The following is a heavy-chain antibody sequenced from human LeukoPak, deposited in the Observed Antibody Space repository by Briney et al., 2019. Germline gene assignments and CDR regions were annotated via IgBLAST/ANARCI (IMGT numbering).Heavy chain of an antibody. Sequence: SETLSLTCSVFGGSISSSSYYWGWIRQSPGKGLEWLPSIYHDGNTFYNPSLKSRVAISVDTAKSQVSVRLRSVTAADTAVYYCAETNTQDWFDAWGQGTLVTVSS. D-gene: IGHD1-7*01. V-gene: IGHV4-39*07. CDR2: IYHDGNT. CDR1: GGSISSSSYY. CDR3: AETNTQDWFDA. J-gene: IGHJ5*02.